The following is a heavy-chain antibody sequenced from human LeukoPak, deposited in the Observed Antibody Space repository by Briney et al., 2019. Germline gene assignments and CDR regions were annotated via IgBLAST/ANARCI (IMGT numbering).Heavy chain of an antibody. V-gene: IGHV3-53*01. Sequence: PGRSLRLSCAASGFTVSSNYMSWVRQAPGKGLEWVSVIYSGGSTYYADSVKGRFTISRDNSKNTLYLQMNSLRAEDTAVYYCAREDVDTAMVPLGYFDLWGRGTLVTVSS. D-gene: IGHD5-18*01. J-gene: IGHJ2*01. CDR3: AREDVDTAMVPLGYFDL. CDR1: GFTVSSNY. CDR2: IYSGGST.